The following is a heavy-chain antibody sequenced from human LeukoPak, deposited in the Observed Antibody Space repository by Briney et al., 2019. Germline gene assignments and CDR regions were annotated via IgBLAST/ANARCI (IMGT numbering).Heavy chain of an antibody. CDR1: GFTFSSYS. Sequence: PGGSLRLSCAASGFTFSSYSINWVRQAPGKGLEWVSSISGSSSYIYYADSVKGRFTISRDNAKNSLYLQMNSLRAEDTAVYYCAREVGIRYDFWSGYLYYFDYWGQGTLVTVSS. CDR2: ISGSSSYI. CDR3: AREVGIRYDFWSGYLYYFDY. J-gene: IGHJ4*02. D-gene: IGHD3-3*01. V-gene: IGHV3-21*01.